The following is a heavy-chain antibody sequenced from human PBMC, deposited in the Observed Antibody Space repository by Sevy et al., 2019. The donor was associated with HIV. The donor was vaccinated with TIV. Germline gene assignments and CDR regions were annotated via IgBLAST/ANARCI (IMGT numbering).Heavy chain of an antibody. Sequence: SGPTLVKPTQTLTLTCTFSGFSLTTSAVGVAWIRQPPGEALEWIAVIYGDDDKRYNPSLRSRLTITKDTSKNEVVLTITSVDTVDTATYFCVHTPYIRSYALDFWGQGTLVTVSS. CDR3: VHTPYIRSYALDF. D-gene: IGHD1-26*01. J-gene: IGHJ4*02. CDR1: GFSLTTSAVG. CDR2: IYGDDDK. V-gene: IGHV2-5*02.